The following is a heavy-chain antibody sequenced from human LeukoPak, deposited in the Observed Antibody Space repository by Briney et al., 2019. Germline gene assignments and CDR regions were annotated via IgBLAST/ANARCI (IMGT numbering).Heavy chain of an antibody. CDR2: IKEDGSEK. Sequence: PGGSLSLSCAASGFTFSNYWMSWVRQAPGKGLEWVANIKEDGSEKYYVDSVKGRFTISSDNARNSLYLQMNSLRAEDTAVYYCASGRQLGYWGQGTLVTVSS. CDR1: GFTFSNYW. D-gene: IGHD6-13*01. CDR3: ASGRQLGY. J-gene: IGHJ4*02. V-gene: IGHV3-7*01.